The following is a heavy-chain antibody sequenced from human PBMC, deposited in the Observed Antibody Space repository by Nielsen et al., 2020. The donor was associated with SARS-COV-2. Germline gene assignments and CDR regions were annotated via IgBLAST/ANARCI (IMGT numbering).Heavy chain of an antibody. D-gene: IGHD3-22*01. J-gene: IGHJ4*02. Sequence: GESLKISCAASGFTFSSYSMNWVRQAPGKGLEWVSYISSSSSTIYYADSVKGRFTISRDNAKNSLYLQMNSLRDEDTAVYYCARDFGASVSASSGYEGYWGQGTLVTVSS. CDR2: ISSSSSTI. CDR3: ARDFGASVSASSGYEGY. V-gene: IGHV3-48*02. CDR1: GFTFSSYS.